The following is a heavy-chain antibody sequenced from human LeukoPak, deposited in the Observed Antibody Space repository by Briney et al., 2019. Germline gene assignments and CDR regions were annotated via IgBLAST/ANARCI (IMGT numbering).Heavy chain of an antibody. CDR1: GFTFSNAW. CDR3: SHRDGVITFGGVITLPDN. D-gene: IGHD3-16*02. Sequence: GGSLRLSCAASGFTFSNAWMSWVRQAPGKGLEWVGRIKSKTDGGTTEYAAPVKGRFTISRDDSKNTLYLQMNSLKTEDTGVYYCSHRDGVITFGGVITLPDNWGQGTLVTVSS. V-gene: IGHV3-15*01. CDR2: IKSKTDGGTT. J-gene: IGHJ4*02.